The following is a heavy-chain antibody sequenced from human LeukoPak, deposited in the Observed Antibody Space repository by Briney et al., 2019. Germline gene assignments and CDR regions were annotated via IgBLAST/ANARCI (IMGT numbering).Heavy chain of an antibody. J-gene: IGHJ3*01. CDR2: INADGSTA. V-gene: IGHV3-74*01. CDR3: VVVVEPPDSDGFDV. CDR1: GFTFGNSW. D-gene: IGHD1-14*01. Sequence: PGGSLRLSCAASGFTFGNSWVHWVRQAPGKGLVWVSLINADGSTAIYADSVKGRFTISRDNARNTLSLQMNSLTIEDTAVYYCVVVVEPPDSDGFDVWGQGTMITVSS.